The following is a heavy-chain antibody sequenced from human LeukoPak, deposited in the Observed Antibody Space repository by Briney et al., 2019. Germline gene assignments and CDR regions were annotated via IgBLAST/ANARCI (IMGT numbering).Heavy chain of an antibody. V-gene: IGHV3-23*01. CDR3: ARHREYTYGYYFDY. CDR1: RFTFSSCA. Sequence: GGSLRLSCAASRFTFSSCAMSWVRQAPGKGLEWVSAISGSGGSTYYADSVKGRFTISRDNSKNTLYLQMNSLRAEDTAVYYCARHREYTYGYYFDYWGQGTLVTVSS. D-gene: IGHD5-18*01. CDR2: ISGSGGST. J-gene: IGHJ4*02.